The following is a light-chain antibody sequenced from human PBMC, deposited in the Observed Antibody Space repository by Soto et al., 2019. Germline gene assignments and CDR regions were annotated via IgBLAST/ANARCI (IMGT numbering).Light chain of an antibody. CDR1: NRVVGGYDH. CDR2: DVS. J-gene: IGLJ3*02. Sequence: QSVLTQPAPLSGAPWQSITISCTGTNRVVGGYDHVSWYQQHPGKAPKLMIYDVSNRPSGVSNRFSGSKSGNTASLAVSGLQAEDEADYYCSSYTSRDTLVFGGGTKVTVL. V-gene: IGLV2-14*03. CDR3: SSYTSRDTLV.